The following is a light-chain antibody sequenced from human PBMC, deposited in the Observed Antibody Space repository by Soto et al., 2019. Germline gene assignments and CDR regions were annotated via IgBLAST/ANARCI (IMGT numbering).Light chain of an antibody. CDR3: QQYNNWPPYT. V-gene: IGKV3-15*01. J-gene: IGKJ2*01. CDR1: ESVRSN. Sequence: EIVMTQSPATLSVSPGERATLSCRASESVRSNLAWYQQRRGQAPRLLIYDASTRATGIPARFSGSGSGTEFTLTISSLQSEDFAVYYCQQYNNWPPYTFGQGTKLEI. CDR2: DAS.